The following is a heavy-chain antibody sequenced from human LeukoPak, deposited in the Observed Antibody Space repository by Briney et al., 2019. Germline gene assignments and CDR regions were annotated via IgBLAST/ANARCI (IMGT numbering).Heavy chain of an antibody. Sequence: PSETLSLTCTVSGGSISSYYLTWIRQPAGKGLEWIGRINTSGSTNYNPSLKSRVTMSVDTSKNELSLKLTSVTAADTAVYYCARDRIISGYSEGFDYWGQGTLVTVSS. J-gene: IGHJ4*02. CDR3: ARDRIISGYSEGFDY. D-gene: IGHD3-22*01. CDR2: INTSGST. CDR1: GGSISSYY. V-gene: IGHV4-4*07.